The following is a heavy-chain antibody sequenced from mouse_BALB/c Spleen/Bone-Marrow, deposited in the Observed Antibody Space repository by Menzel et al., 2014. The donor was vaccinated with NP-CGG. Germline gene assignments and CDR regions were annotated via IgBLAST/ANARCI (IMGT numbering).Heavy chain of an antibody. D-gene: IGHD2-1*01. CDR1: GYTFTSYV. J-gene: IGHJ3*01. CDR2: VNPYNDDT. CDR3: ARGNYYVVSY. Sequence: VQLQQSGPELVKPGASVKMSCKASGYTFTSYVVHWVKQQPGQGLDWIGYVNPYNDDTKYNEKFKGKATLTSDKSSITAYMEHSSRTSEDSAVYYCARGNYYVVSYWGQGTLVTVSA. V-gene: IGHV1-14*01.